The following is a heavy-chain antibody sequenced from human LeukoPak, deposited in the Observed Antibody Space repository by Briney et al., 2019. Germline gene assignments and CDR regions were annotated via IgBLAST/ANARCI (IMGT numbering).Heavy chain of an antibody. Sequence: HAGGSLRLSCAASGFTFSSYAMSRVRQAPGKGLEWVSAISGSGGSTYYADSVKGRFTISRDNSKNTLYLQMNSLRAEDTAVYYCAKGRGYCSGGSCYPTYFDYWGQGTLVTVSS. CDR1: GFTFSSYA. CDR2: ISGSGGST. V-gene: IGHV3-23*01. J-gene: IGHJ4*02. D-gene: IGHD2-15*01. CDR3: AKGRGYCSGGSCYPTYFDY.